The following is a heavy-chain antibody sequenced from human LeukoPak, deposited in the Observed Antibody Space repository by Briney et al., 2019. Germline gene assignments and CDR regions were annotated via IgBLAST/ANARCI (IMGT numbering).Heavy chain of an antibody. CDR3: ARLELRTWGFGDY. D-gene: IGHD1-7*01. CDR2: IYHSGST. J-gene: IGHJ4*02. Sequence: SETPSLTCTVSGYSISSGYYWGWIRQPPGKGLEWIGSIYHSGSTYYNPSLKSRVTISVDTSKNQFSLKLSSVTAADTAVYYCARLELRTWGFGDYWGQGTLVTVSS. V-gene: IGHV4-38-2*02. CDR1: GYSISSGYY.